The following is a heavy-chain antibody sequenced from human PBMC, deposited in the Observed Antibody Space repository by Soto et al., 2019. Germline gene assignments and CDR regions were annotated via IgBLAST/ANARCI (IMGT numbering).Heavy chain of an antibody. CDR1: GGSFSGYY. CDR3: ALTTVTTFSYYYGMDV. J-gene: IGHJ6*02. Sequence: SETLSLTCAVYGGSFSGYYWSWIRQPPGKGLEWIGEINHSGSTNYNPSLKSRVTISVDTSKNQFSLKLSSVTAADTAVYYCALTTVTTFSYYYGMDVWGQGTTVTVSS. V-gene: IGHV4-34*01. CDR2: INHSGST. D-gene: IGHD4-17*01.